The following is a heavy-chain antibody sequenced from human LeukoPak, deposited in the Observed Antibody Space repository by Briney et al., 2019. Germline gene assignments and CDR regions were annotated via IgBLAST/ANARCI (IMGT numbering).Heavy chain of an antibody. CDR1: GGSISSSSYY. V-gene: IGHV4-61*02. D-gene: IGHD3-10*01. CDR2: IYTSGST. CDR3: ARRTRLWFGESRNWFDP. Sequence: SETLSLTCTVSGGSISSSSYYWGWIRQPAGKRLEWIGRIYTSGSTNYNPSLKSRVTISVDTSKNQFSLKLSSVTAADTAVYYCARRTRLWFGESRNWFDPWGQGTLVTVSS. J-gene: IGHJ5*02.